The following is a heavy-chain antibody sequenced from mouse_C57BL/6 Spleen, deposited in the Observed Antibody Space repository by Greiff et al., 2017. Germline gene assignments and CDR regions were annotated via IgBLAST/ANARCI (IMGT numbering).Heavy chain of an antibody. CDR2: ISSGSSTI. J-gene: IGHJ2*01. V-gene: IGHV5-17*01. CDR1: GFTFSDYG. Sequence: EVKLVESGGGLVKPGGSLKLSCAASGFTFSDYGMHWVRQAPEKGLEWVAYISSGSSTIYYADTVKGRFTISRDNAKNTLFLQMTSRRSEDTAMYYCANGITTGDYWGQGTTLTVSS. D-gene: IGHD1-1*01. CDR3: ANGITTGDY.